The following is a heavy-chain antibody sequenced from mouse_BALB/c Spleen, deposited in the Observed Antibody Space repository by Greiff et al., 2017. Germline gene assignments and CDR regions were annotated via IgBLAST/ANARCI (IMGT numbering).Heavy chain of an antibody. Sequence: VQLKQYGAELVKPGASVKLSCTASGFNIKDTYMHWVKQRPEQGLEWIGRIDPANGNTKYDPKFQGKATITADTSSNTAYLQLSSLTSEDTAVYYCASGSTIFDYWGQGTTLTVSS. V-gene: IGHV14-3*02. D-gene: IGHD1-1*01. J-gene: IGHJ2*01. CDR1: GFNIKDTY. CDR3: ASGSTIFDY. CDR2: IDPANGNT.